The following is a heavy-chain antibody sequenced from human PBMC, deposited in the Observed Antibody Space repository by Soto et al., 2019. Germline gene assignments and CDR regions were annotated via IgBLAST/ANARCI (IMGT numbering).Heavy chain of an antibody. CDR3: ARGALYEYGGGSHFDD. J-gene: IGHJ4*02. CDR1: GFIFNSDG. CDR2: IWNYGHIK. V-gene: IGHV3-33*01. D-gene: IGHD2-21*01. Sequence: VGSLRLSCVASGFIFNSDGMHWVRQAPGKGLEWVAVIWNYGHIKYYLESVPGRFTISRDNSNNNVYLQMDSLRADDTAVYYCARGALYEYGGGSHFDDWGQGTPVTVSS.